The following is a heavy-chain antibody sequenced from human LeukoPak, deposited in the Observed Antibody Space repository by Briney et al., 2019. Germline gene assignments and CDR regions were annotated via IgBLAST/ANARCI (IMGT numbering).Heavy chain of an antibody. CDR2: ISSSGSTI. Sequence: GGSLRLSCAASVFTFSDYYMSWIRQAPGKGLEWVSYISSSGSTIYYAHSVKGRFTISRDNAKNSLYLQMNSLRAEDTAVYYCARDYSEEPFDYWGQGTLVTVSS. CDR1: VFTFSDYY. V-gene: IGHV3-11*01. CDR3: ARDYSEEPFDY. D-gene: IGHD6-13*01. J-gene: IGHJ4*02.